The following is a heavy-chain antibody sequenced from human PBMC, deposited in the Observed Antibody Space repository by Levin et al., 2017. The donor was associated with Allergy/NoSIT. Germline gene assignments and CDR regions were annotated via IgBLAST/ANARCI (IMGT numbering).Heavy chain of an antibody. V-gene: IGHV3-72*01. Sequence: GGSLRLSCVASGFIFSDYYMDWVRQAPGKGLEWVGRSRNKANSYTTVYAASVTGRFTVSRDDSNNSLFLQMNTLKTEDTALYYCARGGSSSPYYFDLWGRGTLVTVSS. D-gene: IGHD6-6*01. CDR2: SRNKANSYTT. CDR1: GFIFSDYY. CDR3: ARGGSSSPYYFDL. J-gene: IGHJ2*01.